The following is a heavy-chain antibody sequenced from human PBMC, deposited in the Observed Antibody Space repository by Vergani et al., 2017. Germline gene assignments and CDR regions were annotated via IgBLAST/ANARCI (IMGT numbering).Heavy chain of an antibody. D-gene: IGHD6-13*01. V-gene: IGHV4-30-2*01. J-gene: IGHJ6*03. CDR2: IYHSGST. CDR3: ARVAAAGTGYYYMDV. CDR1: GGSISSGGYS. Sequence: QLQLQESGPGLVKPSQTLSLTCAVSGGSISSGGYSWSWIRQPPGKGLEWLGYIYHSGSTYYNPSLKSRGTISVDRSKNQFSLKLSSVTAADTAVYYCARVAAAGTGYYYMDVWGKGTTVTVSS.